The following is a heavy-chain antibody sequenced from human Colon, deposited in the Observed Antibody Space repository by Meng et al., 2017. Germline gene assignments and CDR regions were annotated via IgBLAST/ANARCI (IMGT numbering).Heavy chain of an antibody. CDR1: SGSISSSNW. CDR3: VRQGMTSYSWGY. D-gene: IGHD3-9*01. V-gene: IGHV4-4*02. Sequence: QVQLQESGPGLVKPSGTLSLTRAVSSGSISSSNWWSWVRQPPGKGLEWIGEISQSGTTYYNPSLKSRVTITGDWSKNQFSLNLNSVTAADTALYYCVRQGMTSYSWGYWGQGTLVTVSS. CDR2: ISQSGTT. J-gene: IGHJ4*02.